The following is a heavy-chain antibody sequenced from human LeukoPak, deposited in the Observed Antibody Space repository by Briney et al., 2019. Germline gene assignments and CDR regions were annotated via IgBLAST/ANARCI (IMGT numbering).Heavy chain of an antibody. CDR2: IYYSGGT. D-gene: IGHD6-13*01. J-gene: IGHJ4*02. Sequence: SETLSLTCTVSGGSVTSYYCNWVRQPPGRGLEWIGYIYYSGGTNYNPSLESRVTISLDTAKNQFSLKLRSVTAEDTAVYYCATTGAASPSSASWFNIEYWGQGTLVPVSS. V-gene: IGHV4-59*08. CDR1: GGSVTSYY. CDR3: ATTGAASPSSASWFNIEY.